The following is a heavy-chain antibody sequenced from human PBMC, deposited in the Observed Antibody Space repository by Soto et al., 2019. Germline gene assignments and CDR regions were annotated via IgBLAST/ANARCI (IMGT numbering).Heavy chain of an antibody. J-gene: IGHJ4*02. D-gene: IGHD3-22*01. V-gene: IGHV3-7*01. Sequence: PGGSLRLSCAASGFTFSSCWMSWVRQAPGKGLQWVANIKQDGSEKYYVDSVKGRFTISRDNAKNSLYLQMNSLRAEDTAVYYCARSDHSSGLDYWGQGTLVTVSS. CDR1: GFTFSSCW. CDR2: IKQDGSEK. CDR3: ARSDHSSGLDY.